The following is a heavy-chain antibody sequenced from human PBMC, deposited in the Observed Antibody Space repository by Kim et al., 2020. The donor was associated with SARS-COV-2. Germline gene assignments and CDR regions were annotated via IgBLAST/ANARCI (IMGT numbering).Heavy chain of an antibody. Sequence: GVTLRLSCAASGFTFSSYCMSWVRQAPWKWLEWVANLKQDGSEKYYVDSVKGRFTISRDNAKHSLYLQMNSLTAEDTAVYYCARDRWFGEGVIDYWGQGT. V-gene: IGHV3-7*03. D-gene: IGHD3-10*01. J-gene: IGHJ4*02. CDR3: ARDRWFGEGVIDY. CDR1: GFTFSSYC. CDR2: LKQDGSEK.